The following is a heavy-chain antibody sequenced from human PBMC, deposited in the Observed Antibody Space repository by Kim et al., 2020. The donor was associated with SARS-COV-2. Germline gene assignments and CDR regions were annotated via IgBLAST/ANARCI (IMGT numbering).Heavy chain of an antibody. Sequence: GGSLRLSCAASGFTFSNYWMTWVRQAPGQGLEGVANINQDGSGKYYVDSVKGRFTISRDNAGNSLYLLRNSLRAEDTAVYYYARGGSVVVATMSYYSGM. D-gene: IGHD2-15*01. V-gene: IGHV3-7*04. J-gene: IGHJ6*01. CDR3: ARGGSVVVATMSYYSGM. CDR1: GFTFSNYW. CDR2: INQDGSGK.